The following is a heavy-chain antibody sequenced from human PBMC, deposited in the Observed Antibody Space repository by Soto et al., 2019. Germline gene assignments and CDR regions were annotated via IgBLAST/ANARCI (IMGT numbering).Heavy chain of an antibody. CDR1: GFTFSDYY. CDR2: INSRSSST. Sequence: QVQLVESGGGLVKPGGSLRLSCAASGFTFSDYYMSWIRQAPGKGLEWVSYINSRSSSTNYPDSVKGRFTISRANANDLLSLQMSSMTVEDTAVYYCVKGRNWASGSDYRGRGTLVTVSS. D-gene: IGHD7-27*01. V-gene: IGHV3-11*05. CDR3: VKGRNWASGSDY. J-gene: IGHJ4*02.